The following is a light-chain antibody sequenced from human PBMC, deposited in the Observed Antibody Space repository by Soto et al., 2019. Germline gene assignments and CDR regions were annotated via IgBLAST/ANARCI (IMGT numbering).Light chain of an antibody. V-gene: IGLV2-14*01. Sequence: QSVLTQPASVSGSPGQSITLFCTGTSSDVGAYNYVSWYQQHPGKAPKLMIYEVSNRPSGVSNRFSGSKSGSTASLTISGLQAEDEADYYCSSYTSSSTYVFGTGTKVTVL. J-gene: IGLJ1*01. CDR2: EVS. CDR1: SSDVGAYNY. CDR3: SSYTSSSTYV.